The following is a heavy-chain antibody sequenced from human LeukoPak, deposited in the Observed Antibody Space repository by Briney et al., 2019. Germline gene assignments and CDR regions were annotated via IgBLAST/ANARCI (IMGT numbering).Heavy chain of an antibody. V-gene: IGHV4-34*01. CDR1: GGSFSGYY. D-gene: IGHD5-18*01. Sequence: KASETLSLTCAVYGGSFSGYYWGWVRQPPGKGLGWIGEINHSGSTNYNPSPKSRVTISVDTSKNQFSLKLSSVTAADTAVYYCARGDWEYSYGFSAWGQGTLVTVSS. CDR2: INHSGST. J-gene: IGHJ5*02. CDR3: ARGDWEYSYGFSA.